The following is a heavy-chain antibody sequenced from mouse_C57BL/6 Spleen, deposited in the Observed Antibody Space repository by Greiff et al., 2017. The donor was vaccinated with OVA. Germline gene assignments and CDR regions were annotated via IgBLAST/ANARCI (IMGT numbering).Heavy chain of an antibody. CDR2: IDPNSGGT. Sequence: VQLQQSGAELVKPGASVKLSCKASGYTFTSYWMHWVKQRPGRGLEWIGRIDPNSGGTKYNEKFKSKATLTVDKPSSTAYMQLSSLTSEDSAVYDCARVLWLREGYFDVWGTGTTVTVSS. CDR1: GYTFTSYW. V-gene: IGHV1-72*01. D-gene: IGHD2-2*01. CDR3: ARVLWLREGYFDV. J-gene: IGHJ1*03.